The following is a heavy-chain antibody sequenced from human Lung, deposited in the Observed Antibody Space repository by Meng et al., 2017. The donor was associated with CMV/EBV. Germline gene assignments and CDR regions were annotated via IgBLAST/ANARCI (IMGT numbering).Heavy chain of an antibody. CDR3: ARVLPDVRGWYYQGMDV. CDR2: ISSSYAV. J-gene: IGHJ6*02. CDR1: GFRFSDYY. D-gene: IGHD6-19*01. V-gene: IGHV3-11*04. Sequence: SXAASGFRFSDYYMTWIRQAPGKALEWVSYISSSYAVDYADSLKGRFTISRDNAKNSMYLQMNSLRAEDTAIYYCARVLPDVRGWYYQGMDVWGQGTTVXVSS.